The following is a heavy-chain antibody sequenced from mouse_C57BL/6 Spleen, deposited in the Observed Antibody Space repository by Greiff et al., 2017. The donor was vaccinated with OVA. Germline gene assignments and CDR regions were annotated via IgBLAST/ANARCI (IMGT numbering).Heavy chain of an antibody. CDR3: ASYYYGSSIPWLAY. Sequence: VQRVESGAELMKPGASVKLSCKASGYTFTGYWIDWVKQRPGHGLEWIGEIFPGSGSTNYNGKFKGKATFTADTSSNTAYMQLSSLTPEDSAIYYCASYYYGSSIPWLAYWGQGTLVTVSA. CDR1: GYTFTGYW. CDR2: IFPGSGST. D-gene: IGHD1-1*01. V-gene: IGHV1-9*01. J-gene: IGHJ3*01.